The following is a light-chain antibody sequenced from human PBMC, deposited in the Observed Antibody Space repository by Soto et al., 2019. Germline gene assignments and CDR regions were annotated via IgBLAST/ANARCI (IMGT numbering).Light chain of an antibody. CDR1: QSVLYSSNNKNY. Sequence: DIVMTQSPDSLAVSLGERATINCKSSQSVLYSSNNKNYLAWYQHKAGQPPKVLIYWASTRESGVPDRFSGSGSGTDFTLTISSLQAEDVAVYYCQQDYRTPLTFGGGTKVEIK. CDR2: WAS. CDR3: QQDYRTPLT. J-gene: IGKJ4*01. V-gene: IGKV4-1*01.